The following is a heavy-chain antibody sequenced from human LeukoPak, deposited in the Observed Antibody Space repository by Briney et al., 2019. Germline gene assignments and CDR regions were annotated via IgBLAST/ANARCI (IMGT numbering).Heavy chain of an antibody. Sequence: GGSLRLSCTDSGFTFRSNAMSWVRQAPGKGLEWVSAISGSGSSTHYADSVKGRFTNSRDNSKNTLYMQMNSLRTEDTAVYYCAKGGVAAARDYWGQGTLVTVSS. CDR1: GFTFRSNA. J-gene: IGHJ4*02. CDR2: ISGSGSST. CDR3: AKGGVAAARDY. D-gene: IGHD6-13*01. V-gene: IGHV3-23*01.